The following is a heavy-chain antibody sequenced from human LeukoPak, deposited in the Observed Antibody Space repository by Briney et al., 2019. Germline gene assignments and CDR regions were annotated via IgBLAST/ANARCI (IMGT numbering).Heavy chain of an antibody. V-gene: IGHV3-53*05. D-gene: IGHD5-24*01. CDR3: ARAGKLWEIEMATMYYFDY. CDR1: GFTVSSNY. J-gene: IGHJ4*02. CDR2: IYSGGST. Sequence: GGSLRLSCAASGFTVSSNYMSWVRQAPGKGLEWVSVIYSGGSTYYADSVKGRFTISRDNSKNTLYLQMNSLRSEDTAVYYCARAGKLWEIEMATMYYFDYWGQGTLVTVSS.